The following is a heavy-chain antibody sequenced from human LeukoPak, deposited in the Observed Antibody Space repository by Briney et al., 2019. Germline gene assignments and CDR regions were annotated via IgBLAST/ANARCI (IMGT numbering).Heavy chain of an antibody. CDR3: TRGDTLI. CDR1: GFTFSSYA. CDR2: ISSTGTDL. J-gene: IGHJ3*02. D-gene: IGHD2-15*01. V-gene: IGHV3-21*01. Sequence: GGSLRLSCAASGFTFSSYAFSWVRQAPGKGLEWVSSISSTGTDLYYADSVKGRFTISRDNAKNSLYLQMNSLRAEDTAVYYCTRGDTLIWGQGTMVTVSS.